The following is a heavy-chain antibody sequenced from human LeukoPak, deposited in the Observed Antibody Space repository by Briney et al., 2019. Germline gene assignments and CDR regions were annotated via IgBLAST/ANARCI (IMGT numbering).Heavy chain of an antibody. J-gene: IGHJ5*02. CDR2: IYHSGST. CDR3: ARHSGSYYYNWFDP. D-gene: IGHD1-26*01. V-gene: IGHV4-38-2*01. Sequence: SETLSLTCAVSGYSISSGYYWGWIRQPPGKGLEGFGSIYHSGSTYYNPSLKSRVTISVDTSKNQFSLKLSSVTAADTAVYYCARHSGSYYYNWFDPWGQGTLVTVSS. CDR1: GYSISSGYY.